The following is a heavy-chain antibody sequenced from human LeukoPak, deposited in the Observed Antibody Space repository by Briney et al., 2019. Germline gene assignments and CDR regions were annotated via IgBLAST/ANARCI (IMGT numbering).Heavy chain of an antibody. D-gene: IGHD4-23*01. CDR1: GGSISSSSYY. CDR2: IYYSGST. J-gene: IGHJ4*02. V-gene: IGHV4-39*01. Sequence: PSETLSLTCTVSGGSISSSSYYWGWIRQPPGKGLEWIGSIYYSGSTYYNPSLKSRVTISVDTSKNQFSLKLSSVTAADTAVYYCARKRRTVGNFDYWGQGTLVTVSS. CDR3: ARKRRTVGNFDY.